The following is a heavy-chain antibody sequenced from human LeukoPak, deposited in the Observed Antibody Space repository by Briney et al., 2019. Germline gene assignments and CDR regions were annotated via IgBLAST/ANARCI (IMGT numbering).Heavy chain of an antibody. CDR1: GFTFSSYW. CDR3: ARADTYYYGSGSYFHYYGMDV. J-gene: IGHJ6*02. CDR2: IKQDGSEK. D-gene: IGHD3-10*01. Sequence: GGSLRLSCVASGFTFSSYWMSWVRQAPGKGLEWVANIKQDGSEKYYVDSVKGRFTISRDNAKNSLYLQMNSLRAEDTAVYYCARADTYYYGSGSYFHYYGMDVWGQGTTVTVSS. V-gene: IGHV3-7*03.